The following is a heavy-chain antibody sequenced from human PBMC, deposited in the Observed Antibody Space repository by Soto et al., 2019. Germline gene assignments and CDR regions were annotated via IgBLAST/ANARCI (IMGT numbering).Heavy chain of an antibody. D-gene: IGHD3-3*01. J-gene: IGHJ4*02. Sequence: QITLKESGPTLVKPTQTLTLTCTFSGFSLCTSGVGVGWIRQPPGKALEWLALIYWDDDKRYSPSLKNRLTNTKDTSKNQVVHTMTNIDPVDTATYYGAHRRRPLRYDFWSGYYTGGEFDFWGQGTLVTVSS. V-gene: IGHV2-5*02. CDR1: GFSLCTSGVG. CDR3: AHRRRPLRYDFWSGYYTGGEFDF. CDR2: IYWDDDK.